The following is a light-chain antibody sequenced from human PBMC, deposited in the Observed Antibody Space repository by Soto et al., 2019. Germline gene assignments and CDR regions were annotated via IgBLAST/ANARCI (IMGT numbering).Light chain of an antibody. Sequence: DIQLTQSPSILSASVGDTVTITCRASQAMSTYLAWYQQKPGKVPKLLIRSASTLQSGVPPRFSGGGSGTEFTLTISTLQPDDSGIYYCQQLNGYQLAFGGGTNVEIK. CDR3: QQLNGYQLA. J-gene: IGKJ4*01. CDR1: QAMSTY. CDR2: SAS. V-gene: IGKV1-9*01.